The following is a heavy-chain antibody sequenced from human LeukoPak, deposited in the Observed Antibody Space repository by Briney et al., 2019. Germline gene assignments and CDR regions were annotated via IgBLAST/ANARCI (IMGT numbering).Heavy chain of an antibody. V-gene: IGHV3-66*01. Sequence: GGSLRLSCAASGFTFSSYAMSWVRQAPGKGLEWVSVVYNGGSTYYADSVKGRFTISRDNSKNTLYLRMNSLSADDTAVYYCARTVSLNWFDPWGQGTLVTVSS. CDR1: GFTFSSYA. CDR3: ARTVSLNWFDP. J-gene: IGHJ5*02. CDR2: VYNGGST. D-gene: IGHD1-14*01.